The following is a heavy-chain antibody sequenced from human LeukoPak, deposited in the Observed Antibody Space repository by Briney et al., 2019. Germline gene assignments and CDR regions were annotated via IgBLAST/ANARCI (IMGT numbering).Heavy chain of an antibody. D-gene: IGHD5-18*01. J-gene: IGHJ4*02. Sequence: GGSLRLSCAASGSNFRKYAMSWVRQAPGWGLEWVSTISDSGGATYYADSVKGRFTISRDNSKNMLYLQMNSLRGEDTALYYCAKDVRGGDTAIGPIDYWGQGTLVTVSS. V-gene: IGHV3-23*01. CDR2: ISDSGGAT. CDR3: AKDVRGGDTAIGPIDY. CDR1: GSNFRKYA.